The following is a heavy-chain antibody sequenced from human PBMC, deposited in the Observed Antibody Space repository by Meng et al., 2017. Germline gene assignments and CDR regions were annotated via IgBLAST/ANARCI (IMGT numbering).Heavy chain of an antibody. V-gene: IGHV3-7*01. J-gene: IGHJ6*02. CDR3: ARVSVGNWLFYYYYGMDV. D-gene: IGHD3-9*01. Sequence: GESLKISCAASGFTFSSYWMSWVRQAPGKGLEWVANIKQDGSENYYVDSVKGRFTISRDNAKNTLYLQMNSLRAEDTAVYYCARVSVGNWLFYYYYGMDVWGQGTTVTRLL. CDR1: GFTFSSYW. CDR2: IKQDGSEN.